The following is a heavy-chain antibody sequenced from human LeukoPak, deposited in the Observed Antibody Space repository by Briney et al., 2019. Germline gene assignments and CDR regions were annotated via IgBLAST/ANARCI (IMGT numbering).Heavy chain of an antibody. CDR1: GFTVSSNY. D-gene: IGHD1-26*01. V-gene: IGHV3-66*01. Sequence: GGSLRHSCAASGFTVSSNYMSWVRQAPGKGLEWVSVIYSGGSTYYADSVKGRFTISRDNSKNTLYLQMNSLRAEDTAVYYCARVSEGAIDYWGQGTLVTVSS. CDR2: IYSGGST. CDR3: ARVSEGAIDY. J-gene: IGHJ4*02.